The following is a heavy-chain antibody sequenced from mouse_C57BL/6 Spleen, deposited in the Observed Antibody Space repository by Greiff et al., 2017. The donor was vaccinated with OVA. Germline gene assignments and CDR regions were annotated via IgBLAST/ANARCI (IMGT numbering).Heavy chain of an antibody. D-gene: IGHD1-1*01. CDR1: GYTFTDYY. Sequence: EVQLQQSGPELVKPGASVKISCKASGYTFTDYYMNWVKQSHGKSLEWIGDINPNNGGTSYNQKFKGKATLTVDKSSSTAYMELRSLTSEDSAVYYCARYYYGPFDDWGQGTTLTVSS. CDR3: ARYYYGPFDD. V-gene: IGHV1-26*01. CDR2: INPNNGGT. J-gene: IGHJ2*01.